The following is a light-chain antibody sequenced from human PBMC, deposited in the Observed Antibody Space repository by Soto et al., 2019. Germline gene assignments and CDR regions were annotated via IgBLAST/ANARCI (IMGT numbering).Light chain of an antibody. J-gene: IGKJ5*01. Sequence: EIVVTKSPGTLSLSPGERATLSCRASQSVSSSYLAWYQQKPGQAPRLLIYGASSRATGIPDRFSGSGSGTDFTLTISRLEPEDFAVYYCQQGSNWPITFGQGTRLEIK. CDR1: QSVSSSY. CDR3: QQGSNWPIT. V-gene: IGKV3D-20*02. CDR2: GAS.